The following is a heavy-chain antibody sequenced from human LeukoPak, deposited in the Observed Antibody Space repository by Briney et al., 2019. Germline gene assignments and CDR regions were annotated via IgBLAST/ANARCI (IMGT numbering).Heavy chain of an antibody. CDR1: GFTFSSYA. D-gene: IGHD5-12*01. CDR3: ARAYRLNWFDP. Sequence: PGGSLRLSCAASGFTFSSYAMIWVRQAPGKGLERVSYISSSSSTIYYADSVKGRFTISRDNAKNSLYLQMNSLRAEDTAVYYCARAYRLNWFDPWGQGTLVTVSS. V-gene: IGHV3-48*01. CDR2: ISSSSSTI. J-gene: IGHJ5*02.